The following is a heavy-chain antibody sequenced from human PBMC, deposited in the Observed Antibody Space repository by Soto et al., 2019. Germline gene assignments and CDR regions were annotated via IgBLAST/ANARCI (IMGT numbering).Heavy chain of an antibody. CDR1: GGSISSYY. CDR2: IYYSGST. Sequence: QVQLQESGPGLVKPSETLSLTCTVSGGSISSYYWSWIRQPPGKGLEWIGYIYYSGSTNYNPSLKGRVTISVDPSKNHFSLKLSSVTAADTAVYYCARRSDYGNYFDYWGQGTLVTVSS. V-gene: IGHV4-59*08. CDR3: ARRSDYGNYFDY. J-gene: IGHJ4*02. D-gene: IGHD4-17*01.